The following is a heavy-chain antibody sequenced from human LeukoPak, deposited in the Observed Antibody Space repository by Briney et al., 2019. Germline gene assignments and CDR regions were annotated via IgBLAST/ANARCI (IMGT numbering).Heavy chain of an antibody. J-gene: IGHJ4*02. Sequence: PGRSLRLSCAASGFTFEHYAIHWVRQAPGKGLEWVSGISWNSGHIGYADSVKGRFTISRANAKNSLYLQMNSLRAEDTAVYYCARIYCSGGSCSDFDYWGQGTLVTVSS. CDR3: ARIYCSGGSCSDFDY. V-gene: IGHV3-9*01. CDR1: GFTFEHYA. CDR2: ISWNSGHI. D-gene: IGHD2-15*01.